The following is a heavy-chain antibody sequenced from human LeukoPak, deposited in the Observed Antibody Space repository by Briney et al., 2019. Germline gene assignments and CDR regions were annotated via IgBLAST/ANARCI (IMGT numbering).Heavy chain of an antibody. V-gene: IGHV3-23*01. Sequence: GGSLRLSCAASGFTFSSYAMSWVRQAPGKGLEWVSAISGSCGSTYYADSVKGRFTISRDNSKNTLYLQMNSLRAEDTAVYYCANLYYYDSSGFYWGQGTLVTVSS. J-gene: IGHJ4*02. D-gene: IGHD3-22*01. CDR2: ISGSCGST. CDR3: ANLYYYDSSGFY. CDR1: GFTFSSYA.